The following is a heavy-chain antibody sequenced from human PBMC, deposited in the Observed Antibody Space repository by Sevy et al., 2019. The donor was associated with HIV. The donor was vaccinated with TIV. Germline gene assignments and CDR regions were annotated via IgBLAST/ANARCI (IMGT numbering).Heavy chain of an antibody. CDR2: ISGSADTT. CDR3: VKEVSQYSYYDY. J-gene: IGHJ4*02. Sequence: GGSLRLSCPASGFTFSNYAMSWVRQTPGKGLEWVSAISGSADTTYYTDSVKGRFTISRDNSKNTVYLQMNSLRAEDTAVYYCVKEVSQYSYYDYWGQGTLVTVSS. CDR1: GFTFSNYA. D-gene: IGHD3-10*01. V-gene: IGHV3-23*01.